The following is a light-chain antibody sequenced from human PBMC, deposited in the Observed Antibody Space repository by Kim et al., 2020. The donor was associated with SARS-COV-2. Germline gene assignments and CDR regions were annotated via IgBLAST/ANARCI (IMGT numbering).Light chain of an antibody. V-gene: IGLV2-14*03. J-gene: IGLJ1*01. CDR2: DVS. Sequence: QSITIACTGTNSDVGDYNYVSWYQQHPGKAPKLIIYDVSSRPSGISDRFSGSKSGNTASLTISGLQVEDEADYYCNSYTSSTTLFVFGTGTKVTVL. CDR3: NSYTSSTTLFV. CDR1: NSDVGDYNY.